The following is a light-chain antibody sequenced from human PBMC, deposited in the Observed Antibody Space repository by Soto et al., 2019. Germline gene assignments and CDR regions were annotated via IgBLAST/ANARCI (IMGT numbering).Light chain of an antibody. Sequence: QSALTQPPSASGSPGQSVTISCTGTSSDVGAYKYVSWYQQYPGKAPKLMIYEVSKRPSGVPDRFSGSKSGNTASLTVSGLQAEDEADYYCTSYVGSNTRGFGGGTKLTVL. J-gene: IGLJ2*01. CDR1: SSDVGAYKY. CDR2: EVS. CDR3: TSYVGSNTRG. V-gene: IGLV2-8*01.